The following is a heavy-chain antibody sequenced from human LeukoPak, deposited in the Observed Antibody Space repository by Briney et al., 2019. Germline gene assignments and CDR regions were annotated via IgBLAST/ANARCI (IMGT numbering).Heavy chain of an antibody. CDR1: GFIFSNYG. D-gene: IGHD1-26*01. CDR2: ISFSSTHI. J-gene: IGHJ4*02. V-gene: IGHV3-21*06. CDR3: ARWEVSNY. Sequence: GGSLRLSCAASGFIFSNYGMSWVRQAPGKGLEWVSSISFSSTHIYYADSIQGRFTISRDNAENSLYLQMNSLRADDTAVYFCARWEVSNYWGQGTLVTVSS.